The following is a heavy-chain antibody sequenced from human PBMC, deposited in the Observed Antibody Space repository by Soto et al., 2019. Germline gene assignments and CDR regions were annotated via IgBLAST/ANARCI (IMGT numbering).Heavy chain of an antibody. J-gene: IGHJ4*02. V-gene: IGHV2-5*02. CDR3: AHKGYGDYPLDY. Sequence: QITLKESGPTLVKPTQTLTLTCTFSGFSLSTSGVGVGWIRQPPGKALEWLAVIYWDDSYHYSPSLRSRLTITKDTSNNPVVLTMTNMDPVDTATYYCAHKGYGDYPLDYWGQGTLVTVSS. CDR2: IYWDDSY. CDR1: GFSLSTSGVG. D-gene: IGHD4-17*01.